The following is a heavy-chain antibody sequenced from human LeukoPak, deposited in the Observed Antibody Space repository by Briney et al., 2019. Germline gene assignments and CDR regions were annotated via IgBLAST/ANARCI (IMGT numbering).Heavy chain of an antibody. CDR3: ASPVIAVTGTRKAFDI. CDR1: GGSISSRSYY. Sequence: SETLSLTCTVSGGSISSRSYYWGWIRQPPGKGLEWIGVIYCSGSTYYNPSLKSRVTISVDTSKNQFSLKLSSVTAADTAVYYCASPVIAVTGTRKAFDIWGQGTMVTVSS. D-gene: IGHD6-19*01. CDR2: IYCSGST. J-gene: IGHJ3*02. V-gene: IGHV4-39*01.